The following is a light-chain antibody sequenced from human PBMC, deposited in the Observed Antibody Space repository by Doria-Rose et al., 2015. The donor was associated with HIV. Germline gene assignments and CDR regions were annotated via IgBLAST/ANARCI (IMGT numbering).Light chain of an antibody. CDR3: HQYGTSWT. Sequence: EIVMTQSPGTLSLSPGERATLSCRASQSFSSTYLAWYQQTPGQSPSLLIYDGSTRAAGISDRCSARWLGTDCALTINRLEPEDFALYCCHQYGTSWTFGQGTKVEI. CDR2: DGS. CDR1: QSFSSTY. V-gene: IGKV3-20*01. J-gene: IGKJ1*01.